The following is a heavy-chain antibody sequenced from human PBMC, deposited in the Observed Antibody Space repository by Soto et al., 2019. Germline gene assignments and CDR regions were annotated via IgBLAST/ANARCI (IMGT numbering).Heavy chain of an antibody. V-gene: IGHV4-30-4*01. CDR1: GGSISSGDYY. D-gene: IGHD3-22*01. CDR2: IYYSGST. CDR3: ASNYYYDSSGYYHAYYYGMDV. J-gene: IGHJ6*02. Sequence: QVQLQESGPGLVKPSQTLSLTCTVSGGSISSGDYYWSWIRQPPGKGLEWIGYIYYSGSTYYNPSLKSRLTLSVDTSKNQFSLKLSSVTAADTTVYYCASNYYYDSSGYYHAYYYGMDVWGQGTTVTVSS.